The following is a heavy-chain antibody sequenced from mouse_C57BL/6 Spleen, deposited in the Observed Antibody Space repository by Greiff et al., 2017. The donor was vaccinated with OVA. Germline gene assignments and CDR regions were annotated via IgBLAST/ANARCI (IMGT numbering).Heavy chain of an antibody. CDR1: GFTFSSYT. D-gene: IGHD2-1*01. CDR2: ISGGGGNT. V-gene: IGHV5-9*01. CDR3: ARHDYGNLYAMDY. J-gene: IGHJ4*01. Sequence: EVQVVESGGGLVKPGGSLKLSCAASGFTFSSYTMSWVRQTPEKRLEWVATISGGGGNTYYPDSVKGRFTISRDNAKNTLYLQMSSLRSEDTALYYCARHDYGNLYAMDYWGQGTSVTVSS.